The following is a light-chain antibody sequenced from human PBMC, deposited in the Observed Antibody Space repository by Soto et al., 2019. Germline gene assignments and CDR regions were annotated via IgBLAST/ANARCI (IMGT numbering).Light chain of an antibody. J-gene: IGKJ3*01. Sequence: EIELTQSPGTLSLALGDRATLSCTASLSVSSSYFAWYQQKPAQAPRLLVEGASTSTTGVPDRFRGRGCGPDFSLTISRLEPEDFAVYYCQQNCSSPPFTFGPGTKVDIK. CDR1: LSVSSSY. CDR2: GAS. V-gene: IGKV3-20*01. CDR3: QQNCSSPPFT.